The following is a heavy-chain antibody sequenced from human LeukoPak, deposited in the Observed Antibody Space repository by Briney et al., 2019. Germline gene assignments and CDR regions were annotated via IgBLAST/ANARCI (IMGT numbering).Heavy chain of an antibody. CDR1: GGSVSSGSYY. CDR2: IYYSGST. D-gene: IGHD5-24*01. J-gene: IGHJ4*02. CDR3: ARETRDGYNCSFDH. V-gene: IGHV4-61*01. Sequence: SETLSLTCTVSGGSVSSGSYYWSWIRQPPGKGLEWIGYIYYSGSTNYNPSLKSRFTISVDTSNNQFSLKLSSVTAADTAVYYCARETRDGYNCSFDHWGQGTLVTVSS.